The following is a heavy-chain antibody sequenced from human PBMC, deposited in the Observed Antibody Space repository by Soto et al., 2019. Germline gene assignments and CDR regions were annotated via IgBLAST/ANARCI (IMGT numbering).Heavy chain of an antibody. CDR1: GGSISSYY. J-gene: IGHJ4*02. CDR2: IYYRGNT. CDR3: ARVDFGSNSWYYFDY. Sequence: PSETLSLTCTVSGGSISSYYWNWIRQPPGKGLEWIGYIYYRGNTNYNPSLKSRVTISVDTSKNQFSLKLSSVTAADTAVYYCARVDFGSNSWYYFDYWGQGTLVTVSS. V-gene: IGHV4-59*12. D-gene: IGHD7-27*01.